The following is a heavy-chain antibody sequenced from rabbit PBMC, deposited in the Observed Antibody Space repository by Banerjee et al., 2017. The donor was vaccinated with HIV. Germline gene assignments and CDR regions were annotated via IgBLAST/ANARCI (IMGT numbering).Heavy chain of an antibody. V-gene: IGHV1S45*01. J-gene: IGHJ4*01. CDR3: ARAADGYTGYGYASFNL. CDR2: IYAGVSGST. D-gene: IGHD6-1*01. CDR1: GFSFNTNY. Sequence: QEQLEESGGDLVKPAGSLTLTCTASGFSFNTNYMCWVRQAPGKGLEWIGCIYAGVSGSTWYASWAKGRFTISRTSSTTVTLQMTSLTAADTATYFCARAADGYTGYGYASFNLWGPGTLVTVS.